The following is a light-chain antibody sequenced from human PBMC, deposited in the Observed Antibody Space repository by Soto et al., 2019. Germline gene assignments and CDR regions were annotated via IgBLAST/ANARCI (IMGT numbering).Light chain of an antibody. V-gene: IGKV3-15*01. CDR2: XXX. Sequence: EIVLTQSPGTLSLSPGEGATLSCRASQIVSSNLAWYHQKPVQSPIXLXXXXXTMATGLPARFSGSGSGTDLTLTISSLQPEDFATYYCQQFNNYPLTFGGGTKVDIK. CDR3: QQFNNYPLT. J-gene: IGKJ4*01. CDR1: QIVSSN.